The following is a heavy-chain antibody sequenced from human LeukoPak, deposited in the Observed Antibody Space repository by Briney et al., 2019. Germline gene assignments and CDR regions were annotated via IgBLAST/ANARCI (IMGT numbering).Heavy chain of an antibody. CDR1: GGSISSYF. CDR3: ARVRGGTYNHYFDY. V-gene: IGHV4-59*01. J-gene: IGHJ4*02. CDR2: ISYSGST. Sequence: SGTLSLTCTVSGGSISSYFWSWIRQPPGKGLEWIGYISYSGSTNYNPSLKSRVSISVDTSKNQFSLKLTSITAADTAVYYCARVRGGTYNHYFDYWGQGTLVTVSS. D-gene: IGHD5-24*01.